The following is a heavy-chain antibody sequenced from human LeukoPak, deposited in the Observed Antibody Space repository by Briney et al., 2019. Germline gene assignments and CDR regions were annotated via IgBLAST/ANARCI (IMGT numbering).Heavy chain of an antibody. Sequence: GESLKISCKGSGYSFFGYWIGWVRQMPDKGLEWMGIIYPDDSETRYSPAFQGQVTISADKSISTAYLQWSSLKASDTAMYYCARFSGTSLAKNWFDPWGQGTLVTVSP. V-gene: IGHV5-51*01. CDR1: GYSFFGYW. D-gene: IGHD1-7*01. CDR2: IYPDDSET. J-gene: IGHJ5*02. CDR3: ARFSGTSLAKNWFDP.